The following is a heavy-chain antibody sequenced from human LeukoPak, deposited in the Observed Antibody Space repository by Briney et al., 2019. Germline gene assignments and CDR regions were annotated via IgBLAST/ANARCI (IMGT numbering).Heavy chain of an antibody. V-gene: IGHV4-4*07. CDR3: ARDWDVILTGSFDI. Sequence: SETLSLTCTVSGGSISSYYWSWIRQPAGKGLEWIGRIYTSGSTNYNPSLKSRVTMSVDTSKNQFSLKLSSVTAADTAVYYCARDWDVILTGSFDIWGQGTMVTVSS. CDR2: IYTSGST. D-gene: IGHD3-9*01. J-gene: IGHJ3*02. CDR1: GGSISSYY.